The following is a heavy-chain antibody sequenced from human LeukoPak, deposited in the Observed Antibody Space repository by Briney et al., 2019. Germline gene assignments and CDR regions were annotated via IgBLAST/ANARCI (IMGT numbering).Heavy chain of an antibody. D-gene: IGHD3-9*01. CDR2: ISGSGGST. J-gene: IGHJ4*02. CDR1: GFTFSSYA. Sequence: GGSLRLSCAASGFTFSSYAMSWVRQAPGKGLEWVSAISGSGGSTYYADSVKGRFTISRDNSKNTLYLQMNSLRAEDTAVYYCASSKLRYFDWLFILDYWGQGTLVTVSS. CDR3: ASSKLRYFDWLFILDY. V-gene: IGHV3-23*01.